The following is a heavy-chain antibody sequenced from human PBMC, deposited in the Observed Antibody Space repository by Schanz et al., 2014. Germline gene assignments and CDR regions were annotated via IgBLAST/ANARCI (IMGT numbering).Heavy chain of an antibody. CDR2: ISGSGGST. V-gene: IGHV3-23*01. Sequence: EVQLLESGGGLVQPGGSLRLSCLASGFAFSSYGMNWLRQAPGKGLEWVSAISGSGGSTYYADSVRGRFTMSRDNSKNTVHLQMSSLRVEDTAVYYCARKVVATIGGYYDNWGQGTLVIVSS. J-gene: IGHJ4*02. D-gene: IGHD5-12*01. CDR1: GFAFSSYG. CDR3: ARKVVATIGGYYDN.